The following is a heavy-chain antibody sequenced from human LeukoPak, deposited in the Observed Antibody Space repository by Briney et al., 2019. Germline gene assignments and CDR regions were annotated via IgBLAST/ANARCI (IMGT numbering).Heavy chain of an antibody. V-gene: IGHV3-48*03. CDR2: ISSSGSTI. D-gene: IGHD6-19*01. J-gene: IGHJ4*02. CDR3: ARMSGIAVAAIWISYFDY. Sequence: GGSLRLSCAASGFTFSSYEMNWVRQAPGKGLGWVSYISSSGSTIYYADSVKGRFTISRDNANNSLYLQMNSLRAEDTAVYYCARMSGIAVAAIWISYFDYWGQGTLVTVSS. CDR1: GFTFSSYE.